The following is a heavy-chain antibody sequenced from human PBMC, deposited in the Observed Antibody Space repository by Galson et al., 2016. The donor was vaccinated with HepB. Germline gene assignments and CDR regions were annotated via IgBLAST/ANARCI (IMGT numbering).Heavy chain of an antibody. J-gene: IGHJ4*02. V-gene: IGHV1-69*13. CDR2: IIPMFGTA. Sequence: SVKVSCKASGGTFSTYGISWVRQAPGQGLEWMGGIIPMFGTANYAPKSDSRVTITADESTNTAYMELSRLRSEDTAVYYCNTYYDVLTGPRLDYFDYWGQGTLVTVSS. D-gene: IGHD3-9*01. CDR3: NTYYDVLTGPRLDYFDY. CDR1: GGTFSTYG.